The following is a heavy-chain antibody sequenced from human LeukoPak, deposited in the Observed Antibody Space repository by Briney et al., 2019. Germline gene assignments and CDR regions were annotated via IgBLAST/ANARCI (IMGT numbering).Heavy chain of an antibody. J-gene: IGHJ4*02. CDR1: GGSISSYY. CDR2: IYTSGST. V-gene: IGHV4-4*09. D-gene: IGHD3-10*01. Sequence: SETLSLTCTVSGGSISSYYWSWIRQPPGKGLEWIGYIYTSGSTNYNPSLKSRVTISVDTSKNQFSLKLRSVTAADTAVYYCARTYYGSFDYWGQGTLVTVSS. CDR3: ARTYYGSFDY.